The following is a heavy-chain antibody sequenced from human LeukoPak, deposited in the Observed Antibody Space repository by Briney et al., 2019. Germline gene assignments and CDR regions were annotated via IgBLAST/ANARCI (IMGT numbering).Heavy chain of an antibody. J-gene: IGHJ4*02. D-gene: IGHD6-13*01. CDR3: ARSLPYGTTWYGRSDF. CDR1: GFPFNAYW. V-gene: IGHV3-7*03. Sequence: GGSLRLSCAASGFPFNAYWMTWVRQAPGKGLEWVANIRQDGDTKYYVDSVEGRFTISRDNAMNSLYLQMNSLRAEDTAIYYCARSLPYGTTWYGRSDFWGQGTLVTVSS. CDR2: IRQDGDTK.